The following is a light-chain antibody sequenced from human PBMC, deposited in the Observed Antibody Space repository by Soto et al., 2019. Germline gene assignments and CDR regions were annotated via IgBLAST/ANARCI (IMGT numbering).Light chain of an antibody. Sequence: QSVLTQPPSASRTPGQRVTISCSGSSSNIGSNPVHWYQQVPGTAPKLLIHNNNQRPSGVPARFPGSKSGTSASLAISGLQSEDEADSYCAAWDDSLNGVLFGGGTKLTVL. CDR1: SSNIGSNP. J-gene: IGLJ2*01. V-gene: IGLV1-44*01. CDR2: NNN. CDR3: AAWDDSLNGVL.